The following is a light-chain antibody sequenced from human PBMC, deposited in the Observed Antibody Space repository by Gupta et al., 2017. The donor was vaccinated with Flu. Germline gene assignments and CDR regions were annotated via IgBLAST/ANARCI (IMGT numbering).Light chain of an antibody. CDR2: EVN. J-gene: IGLJ2*01. CDR3: ASVSSSSTFI. Sequence: SMTMSCTGTSSDIGGYDYVSWYQHHPGKAPKLMIFEVNQRPAGVSDRFSGSKSGNTASLTISGLQAEDEADYYCASVSSSSTFIFGGGTKVTVL. V-gene: IGLV2-14*01. CDR1: SSDIGGYDY.